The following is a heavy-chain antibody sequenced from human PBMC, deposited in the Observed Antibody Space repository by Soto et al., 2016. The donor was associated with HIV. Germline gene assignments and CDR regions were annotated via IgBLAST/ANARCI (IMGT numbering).Heavy chain of an antibody. CDR1: GFTFSSYS. D-gene: IGHD3-22*01. Sequence: EVQLVESGGGLVQPGGSLRLSCAASGFTFSSYSMNWVRQAPGKGLEWVSYISSSSSTIYYADSVKGRFTISRDNAKNSLYLQMNSLRAEDTAVYYCARGGYYDSSGYSGYWGQGTLVTVSS. V-gene: IGHV3-48*04. J-gene: IGHJ4*02. CDR3: ARGGYYDSSGYSGY. CDR2: ISSSSSTI.